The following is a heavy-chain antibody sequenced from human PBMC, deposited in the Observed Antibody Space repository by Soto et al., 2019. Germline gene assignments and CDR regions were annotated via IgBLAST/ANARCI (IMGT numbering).Heavy chain of an antibody. CDR1: GFTFSSYS. Sequence: VSLRLSCAASGFTFSSYSMNWVRQAPGKGLEWVSSISSSSSYIYYADSVKGRFTISRDNAKNSLYLQMNSLRAEDTAVYYCAARIAAAGRLLDYWGQGTLVTVSS. D-gene: IGHD6-13*01. V-gene: IGHV3-21*01. J-gene: IGHJ4*02. CDR3: AARIAAAGRLLDY. CDR2: ISSSSSYI.